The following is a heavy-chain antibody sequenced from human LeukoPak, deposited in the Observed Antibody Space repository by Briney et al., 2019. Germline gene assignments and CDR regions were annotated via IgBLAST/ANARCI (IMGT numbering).Heavy chain of an antibody. CDR2: ISAYNGNT. D-gene: IGHD3-22*01. Sequence: GASVKVSCKASGYTFTSYGISWVRQAPGQGLEWMGWISAYNGNTNYAQKLQGRVTMTTDTSTSTAYMELRSLRSDDTAVYYCARVQPLALNYYDGDDPWGQGTLVTVSS. CDR3: ARVQPLALNYYDGDDP. CDR1: GYTFTSYG. J-gene: IGHJ5*02. V-gene: IGHV1-18*01.